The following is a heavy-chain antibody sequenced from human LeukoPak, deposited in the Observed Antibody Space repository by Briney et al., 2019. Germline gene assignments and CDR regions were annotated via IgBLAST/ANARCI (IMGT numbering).Heavy chain of an antibody. CDR1: GGSISSYY. Sequence: SEALSLTCTVSGGSISSYYWSWIRQPPGKGLEWIGYIYYSGSTYYNPSLKSRVTISVDTSKNQFSLKLSSVTAADTAVYYCASWDYWGQGTLVTVSS. CDR2: IYYSGST. V-gene: IGHV4-59*08. J-gene: IGHJ4*02. CDR3: ASWDY.